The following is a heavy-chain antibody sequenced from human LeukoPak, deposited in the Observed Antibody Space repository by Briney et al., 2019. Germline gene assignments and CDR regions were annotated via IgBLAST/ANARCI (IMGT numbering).Heavy chain of an antibody. CDR3: ARDRSIVVVPAAPDY. J-gene: IGHJ4*02. CDR1: GYTFTSYG. CDR2: ISAYNGNT. D-gene: IGHD2-2*01. V-gene: IGHV1-18*01. Sequence: GASVTVSRKASGYTFTSYGISWVRQAPGQGLEWMGWISAYNGNTNYAQKLQGRVTMTTDTSTSTAYMELRSLRSDDTAVYYCARDRSIVVVPAAPDYWGQGTLVTVSS.